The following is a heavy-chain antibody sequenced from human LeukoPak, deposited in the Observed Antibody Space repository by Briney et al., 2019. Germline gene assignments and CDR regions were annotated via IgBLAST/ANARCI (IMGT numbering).Heavy chain of an antibody. CDR3: ARGIRFLEWSETPHYYYYGMTS. J-gene: IGHJ6*02. CDR2: IYYSGST. Sequence: SETLSLTCTVSGGSISSYYWSWIRQPPGKGLEWIGYIYYSGSTNYNPSLKSRVTISVDTSKNQFSLKLSSVTAADTAVYYCARGIRFLEWSETPHYYYYGMTSGAKGPRSPSP. CDR1: GGSISSYY. V-gene: IGHV4-59*01. D-gene: IGHD3-3*01.